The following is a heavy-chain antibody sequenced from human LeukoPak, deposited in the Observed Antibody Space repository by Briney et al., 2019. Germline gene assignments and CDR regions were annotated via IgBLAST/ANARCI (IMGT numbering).Heavy chain of an antibody. J-gene: IGHJ6*03. D-gene: IGHD2/OR15-2a*01. V-gene: IGHV1-69*06. CDR1: GGTFSSYA. CDR2: IIPVFGTA. CDR3: ARTNTYYYYMDV. Sequence: GASVKVSCKASGGTFSSYAISWVRQAPGQGLEWMGGIIPVFGTANYAQKFQGRVTITADKSTSTAYMELSSLRSEDTAVYYCARTNTYYYYMDVWGKGTTVTVSS.